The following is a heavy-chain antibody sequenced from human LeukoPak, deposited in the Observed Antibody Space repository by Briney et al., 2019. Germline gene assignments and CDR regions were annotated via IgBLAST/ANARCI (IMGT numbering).Heavy chain of an antibody. Sequence: ASVKVSCKASGYTFTSYAMNWVRQAPGQGLEWMGWMNPSSGNTGYAQKFQGRVTMTRNTSISTAYMELSSLRSEDTAVYYCAIVEPVVTANRRIWRHDYWGQGTLVTVSS. V-gene: IGHV1-8*02. CDR3: AIVEPVVTANRRIWRHDY. CDR2: MNPSSGNT. J-gene: IGHJ4*02. D-gene: IGHD2-21*02. CDR1: GYTFTSYA.